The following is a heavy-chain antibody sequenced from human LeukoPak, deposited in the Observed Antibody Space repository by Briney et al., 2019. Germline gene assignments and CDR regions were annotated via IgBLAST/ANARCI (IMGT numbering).Heavy chain of an antibody. CDR3: GSGSYPRGDYYYGMDV. CDR2: IIPILGIA. V-gene: IGHV1-69*04. Sequence: SVKVSCKASGGTFSSYAISWVRQAPGQGLEWMGRIIPILGIANYAQKFQGRVTITADKSTSTAYMELSSLRSEDTAVYYCGSGSYPRGDYYYGMDVWGQGTTVTVSS. D-gene: IGHD1-26*01. CDR1: GGTFSSYA. J-gene: IGHJ6*02.